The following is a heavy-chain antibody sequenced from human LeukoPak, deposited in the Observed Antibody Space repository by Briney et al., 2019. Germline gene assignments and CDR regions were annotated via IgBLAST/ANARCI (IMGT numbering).Heavy chain of an antibody. CDR1: GGSISSGGYY. Sequence: PSETLSLTCTVSGGSISSGGYYWSWIRQHPGKGLEWIGYIYYSGSTYYNPSLKSRVTISVDTSKNQFSLKLSSVTAADTAVYCCARDADHYDILTGYYNGPHAFDIWGQGTMVTVSS. CDR2: IYYSGST. D-gene: IGHD3-9*01. J-gene: IGHJ3*02. CDR3: ARDADHYDILTGYYNGPHAFDI. V-gene: IGHV4-31*03.